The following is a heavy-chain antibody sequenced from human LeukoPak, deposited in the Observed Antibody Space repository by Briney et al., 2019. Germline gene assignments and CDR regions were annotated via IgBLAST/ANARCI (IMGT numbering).Heavy chain of an antibody. Sequence: SETLSLTCTVSGGSISSGGYYWSWIRQHPGKGLEWIGCVHYSGSTYYNPSLKSRLTISVDTSKNQFSLKLSSVTAADTAVYYCARDRDPNSSGWYGLDYGMDVWGQGTTVTVSS. V-gene: IGHV4-31*03. CDR2: VHYSGST. CDR1: GGSISSGGYY. J-gene: IGHJ6*02. D-gene: IGHD6-19*01. CDR3: ARDRDPNSSGWYGLDYGMDV.